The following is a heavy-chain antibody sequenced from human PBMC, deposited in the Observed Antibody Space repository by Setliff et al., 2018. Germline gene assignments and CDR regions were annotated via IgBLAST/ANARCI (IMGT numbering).Heavy chain of an antibody. CDR3: ARLSWNGLRYFGLDV. J-gene: IGHJ6*02. CDR2: IHASGSP. D-gene: IGHD3-3*01. V-gene: IGHV4-61*02. CDR1: GGSITSGSFY. Sequence: SETLSLTCTVSGGSITSGSFYWSWIRQPAGKKLEWIGRIHASGSPDYNPSFKSRVTISRDTSTNQFSLKLGSVTAADTAVYYCARLSWNGLRYFGLDVWGQGTTVTVS.